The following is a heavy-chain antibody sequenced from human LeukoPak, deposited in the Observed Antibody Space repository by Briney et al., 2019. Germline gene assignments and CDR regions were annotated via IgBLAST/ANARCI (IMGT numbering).Heavy chain of an antibody. Sequence: PGGSLRLSCAASGFTFSSYAMSWVRQAPGKGLEWVSAISGSGGSTDYADSVNGRFTISRDNSKNTLYLQMNSLRAEDTAVYYCARDLRGYGSGRYSYYYYYYMDVWGKGTTVTVSS. CDR3: ARDLRGYGSGRYSYYYYYYMDV. D-gene: IGHD3-10*01. CDR1: GFTFSSYA. J-gene: IGHJ6*03. CDR2: ISGSGGST. V-gene: IGHV3-23*01.